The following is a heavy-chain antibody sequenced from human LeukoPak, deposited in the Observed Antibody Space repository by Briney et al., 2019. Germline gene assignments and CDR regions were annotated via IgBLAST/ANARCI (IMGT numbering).Heavy chain of an antibody. D-gene: IGHD1-20*01. CDR1: GGSISSYY. V-gene: IGHV4-59*01. Sequence: PSETLSLTCTVSGGSISSYYWSWIRQPPGKGLEWIGYIYYSGSTNYNPSLKSRVTISVDTSKNQFSLKLSSVTAADTAVYYCARDGSREYNWNQPGFGYWGQGTLVTASS. CDR3: ARDGSREYNWNQPGFGY. CDR2: IYYSGST. J-gene: IGHJ4*02.